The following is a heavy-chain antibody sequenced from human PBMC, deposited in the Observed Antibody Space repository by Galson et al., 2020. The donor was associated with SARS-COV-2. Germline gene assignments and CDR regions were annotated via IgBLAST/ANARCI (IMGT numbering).Heavy chain of an antibody. Sequence: SVTVSCKASGGTFSSYAISWVRQAPGQGLEWMGRIIPILGIANYAQKFQGRVTITADKSTSTAYMELSSLRSEDTAVYYCARDRLGYCSSTSCYYYYGMDVWGQGTTVTVSS. CDR3: ARDRLGYCSSTSCYYYYGMDV. D-gene: IGHD2-2*01. CDR2: IIPILGIA. J-gene: IGHJ6*02. V-gene: IGHV1-69*04. CDR1: GGTFSSYA.